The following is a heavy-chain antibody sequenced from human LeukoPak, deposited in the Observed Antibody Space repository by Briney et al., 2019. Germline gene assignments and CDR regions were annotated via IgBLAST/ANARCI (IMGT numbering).Heavy chain of an antibody. V-gene: IGHV5-51*01. CDR3: PRGGYSPLDDLYYMDV. J-gene: IGHJ6*03. CDR1: GYSFTSYW. CDR2: IYPGDSDT. Sequence: GESLKISCKGSGYSFTSYWIGWVRQMPGKGLDWMGIIYPGDSDTRYSPSFQGQVTISADKSTSTAYLQWSSLKDSDTAMYYCPRGGYSPLDDLYYMDVWGKGTTVTVSS. D-gene: IGHD5-18*01.